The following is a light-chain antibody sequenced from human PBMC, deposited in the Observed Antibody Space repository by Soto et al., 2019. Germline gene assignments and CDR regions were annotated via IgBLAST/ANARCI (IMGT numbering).Light chain of an antibody. CDR1: QSLRHITGETF. Sequence: VMTQTPLSRSVAPGQPAAISCKSSQSLRHITGETFRFWYLQKPGQSPQLLIYEVSTRVSGVPERFSGSGSGRDFTLEISRVETEDVGIYYWMQSTLLPPTFGQGTGLGIE. CDR3: MQSTLLPPT. V-gene: IGKV2D-29*02. CDR2: EVS. J-gene: IGKJ5*01.